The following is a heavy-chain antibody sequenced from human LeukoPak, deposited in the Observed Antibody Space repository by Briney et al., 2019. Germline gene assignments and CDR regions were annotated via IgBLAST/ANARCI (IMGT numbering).Heavy chain of an antibody. Sequence: GGSLRLSCAASGFTLSSYAMSWVRQAPGKGLEWVAIIKQDGGEKNCVDSVKGRFTISRDNAKNSLYLQMNSLRAEDTAVYYCARVVPRGDSSGYNYFDYWGQGTLVTVSS. D-gene: IGHD3-22*01. CDR2: IKQDGGEK. V-gene: IGHV3-7*03. CDR3: ARVVPRGDSSGYNYFDY. J-gene: IGHJ4*02. CDR1: GFTLSSYA.